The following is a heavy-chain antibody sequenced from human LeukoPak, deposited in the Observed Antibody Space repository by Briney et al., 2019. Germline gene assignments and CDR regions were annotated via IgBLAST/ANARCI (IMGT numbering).Heavy chain of an antibody. CDR2: INPSGGST. D-gene: IGHD6-19*01. Sequence: ASVKVSCKASGYTFTSYYMHWVRQAPGQGLEWMGIINPSGGSTSYAQKLQGRVTMTRDTSTSTVYMELSSLRSEDTAVYYCAREQAVAEGMDVWGQGTTVTVSS. CDR3: AREQAVAEGMDV. CDR1: GYTFTSYY. J-gene: IGHJ6*02. V-gene: IGHV1-46*01.